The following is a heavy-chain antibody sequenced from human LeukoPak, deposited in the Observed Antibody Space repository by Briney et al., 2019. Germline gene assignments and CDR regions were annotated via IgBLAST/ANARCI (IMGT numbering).Heavy chain of an antibody. J-gene: IGHJ4*02. CDR3: ARLQWYTLFD. CDR1: GGSISSSSYY. Sequence: PSETLSLTCTVSGGSISSSSYYWGWIRQPPGKGLEWIGSIYYSGSTYYNPSLKSRVTISVDTSKNQFSLKLSSVTAADTAVYYCARLQWYTLFDWSQGTLVTVSS. D-gene: IGHD4-23*01. V-gene: IGHV4-39*01. CDR2: IYYSGST.